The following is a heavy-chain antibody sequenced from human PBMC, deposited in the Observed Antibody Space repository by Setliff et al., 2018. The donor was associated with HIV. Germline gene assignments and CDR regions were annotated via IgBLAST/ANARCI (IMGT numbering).Heavy chain of an antibody. CDR3: ARETNSGYSSGWYEGGVYYFDY. V-gene: IGHV1-18*01. Sequence: ASVKVSCKASGYTFTSYGISWVRRAPGQGLEWMGWISAYNGNTNYAQKLQGRVTMTTDTSTSTAYMELRSLRSDDTAVYYCARETNSGYSSGWYEGGVYYFDYWGQGTLVTVSS. CDR1: GYTFTSYG. D-gene: IGHD6-19*01. CDR2: ISAYNGNT. J-gene: IGHJ4*02.